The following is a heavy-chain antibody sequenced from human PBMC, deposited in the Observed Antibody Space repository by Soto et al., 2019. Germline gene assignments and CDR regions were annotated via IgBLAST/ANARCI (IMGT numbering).Heavy chain of an antibody. CDR3: VRGITLLVVVTTMDV. V-gene: IGHV3-21*01. CDR2: ISSSSSYI. D-gene: IGHD3-22*01. CDR1: GFTFSSYS. J-gene: IGHJ6*02. Sequence: GGSLRLSCAASGFTFSSYSMNWVRQAPGKGLEWVSSISSSSSYIYYADSVKGRFTISRDNAKNSLYLQMNSLRAEDTAVYYCVRGITLLVVVTTMDVWGQGTTVTVSS.